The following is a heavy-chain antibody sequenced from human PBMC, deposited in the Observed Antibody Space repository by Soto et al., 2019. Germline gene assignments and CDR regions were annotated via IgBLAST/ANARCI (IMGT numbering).Heavy chain of an antibody. CDR3: ARGLRVPAVRTNYYYYYMDV. CDR2: MNPNSGNT. Sequence: ASVKVSCKASGYTFTSYDINWVRQATGQGLEWMGWMNPNSGNTGYAQKFQGRVTMTRNTSISTAYMELSSLRSEDTAVYYCARGLRVPAVRTNYYYYYMDVWGKGTTVTVSS. D-gene: IGHD2-2*01. CDR1: GYTFTSYD. J-gene: IGHJ6*03. V-gene: IGHV1-8*01.